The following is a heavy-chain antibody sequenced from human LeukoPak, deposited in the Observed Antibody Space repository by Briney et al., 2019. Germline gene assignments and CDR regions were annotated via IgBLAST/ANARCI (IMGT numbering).Heavy chain of an antibody. V-gene: IGHV1-18*01. CDR2: ISAYNGDS. J-gene: IGHJ4*02. D-gene: IGHD6-13*01. CDR3: ARDHSSSGQLFDY. CDR1: GYTFTSYG. Sequence: GASVKVSCKASGYTFTSYGISWVRQAPGQGLEWMGWISAYNGDSNYAQNLQGRLTMTTDTSTNTAYIELRSLRSDDTAVYYCARDHSSSGQLFDYWGQGTPVTVSS.